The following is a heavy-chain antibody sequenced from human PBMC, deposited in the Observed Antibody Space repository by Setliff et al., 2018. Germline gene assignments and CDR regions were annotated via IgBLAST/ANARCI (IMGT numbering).Heavy chain of an antibody. V-gene: IGHV1-69*05. J-gene: IGHJ6*03. D-gene: IGHD5-18*01. CDR1: GGTFSSYG. CDR2: TIPIFGST. CDR3: AREGVDTRSSTDYRYYMDV. Sequence: SVKVSCKASGGTFSSYGVTWVRQAPGQGLEWMGGTIPIFGSTNYAQQFQGRVTIITDESTSTAYVELTSLRTEDTAVYYCAREGVDTRSSTDYRYYMDVWGKGTTVTVSS.